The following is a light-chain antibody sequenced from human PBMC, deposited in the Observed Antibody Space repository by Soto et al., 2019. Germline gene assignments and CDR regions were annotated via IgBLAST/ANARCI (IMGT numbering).Light chain of an antibody. CDR1: QPISNY. Sequence: DSQMTQSQNSLSASVGDRVTITYRASQPISNYLNWYQQKAGEAPKVLIFGASSLQSGVPSKFSGSGYGTDFTLIINNLHPDDFATYYCQQTHAVPLTFGQGTRLEIK. J-gene: IGKJ5*01. CDR2: GAS. CDR3: QQTHAVPLT. V-gene: IGKV1-39*01.